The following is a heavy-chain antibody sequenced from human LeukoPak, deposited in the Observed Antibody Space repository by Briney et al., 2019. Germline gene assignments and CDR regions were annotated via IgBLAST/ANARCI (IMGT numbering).Heavy chain of an antibody. Sequence: GGSLRLSCAASGFTFSSYEMNWVRQAPGKGLEWVSYISSSGSTIYYADSVKGRFTISRDNAKNSLYLQMNSLRAEDTAVYYRAREDVAAAGNGDAFDIWGQGTMVTVSS. CDR2: ISSSGSTI. CDR3: AREDVAAAGNGDAFDI. CDR1: GFTFSSYE. J-gene: IGHJ3*02. D-gene: IGHD6-13*01. V-gene: IGHV3-48*03.